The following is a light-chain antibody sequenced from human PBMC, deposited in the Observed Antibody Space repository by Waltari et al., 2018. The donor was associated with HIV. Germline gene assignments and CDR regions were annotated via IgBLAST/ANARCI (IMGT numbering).Light chain of an antibody. Sequence: EIVLTQSPGTLSLFPGERATLSCRASQTVSTYLAWYQQKPGQAPRLLIFDASNRSTGIPARFSGSGSGTDFTLTISSLEPEDFAIHYCQQRSSWPLTFGGGTKVEI. CDR3: QQRSSWPLT. CDR2: DAS. J-gene: IGKJ4*01. CDR1: QTVSTY. V-gene: IGKV3-11*01.